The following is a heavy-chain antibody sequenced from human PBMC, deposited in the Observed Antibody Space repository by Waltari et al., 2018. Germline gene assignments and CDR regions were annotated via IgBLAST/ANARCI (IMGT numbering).Heavy chain of an antibody. D-gene: IGHD1-7*01. CDR3: ANRGVGNYFKYFRL. CDR2: IYRSGAV. Sequence: QVQLQESGPGLVKPTHTLSLTCTVSGEPISDDVSRWTYWTWIRQSTGKGLEWIGHIYRSGAVDDNPSLRSRVTISLDTPKSHFTLKLTSVTAADTAVYYCANRGVGNYFKYFRLWSPGTLVTVSS. V-gene: IGHV4-61*02. CDR1: GEPISDDVSRWTY. J-gene: IGHJ1*01.